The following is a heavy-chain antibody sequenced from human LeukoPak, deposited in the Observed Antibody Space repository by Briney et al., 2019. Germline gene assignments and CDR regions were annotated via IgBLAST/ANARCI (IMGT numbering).Heavy chain of an antibody. J-gene: IGHJ6*02. Sequence: GGSLRLSCAASGFTVSSNYMSWVRQAPGKGLEWVSSISSSSSYIYYADSVKGRFTISRDNAKNSLYLQMNSLRAEDTAVYYCARDHTYCSSTSCYRHGMDVWGQGTTVTVSS. CDR3: ARDHTYCSSTSCYRHGMDV. CDR1: GFTVSSNY. V-gene: IGHV3-21*01. CDR2: ISSSSSYI. D-gene: IGHD2-2*02.